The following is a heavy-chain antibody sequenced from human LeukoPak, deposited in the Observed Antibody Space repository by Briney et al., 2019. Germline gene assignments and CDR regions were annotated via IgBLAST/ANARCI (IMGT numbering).Heavy chain of an antibody. CDR2: ISYDGSNK. D-gene: IGHD2-2*01. J-gene: IGHJ4*02. Sequence: GGSLRLSCAASGFTFSNYAMHWVRQAPGKGLEWVAVISYDGSNKYYADSVKGRFTISRDNSKNTLYLQMNSLRAEDTAVYYCARVLGYCTSTSCSLFDYWGQGTLVTVSS. CDR3: ARVLGYCTSTSCSLFDY. CDR1: GFTFSNYA. V-gene: IGHV3-30-3*01.